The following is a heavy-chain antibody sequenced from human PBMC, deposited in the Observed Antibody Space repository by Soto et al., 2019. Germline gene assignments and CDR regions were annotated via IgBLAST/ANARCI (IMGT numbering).Heavy chain of an antibody. Sequence: EVQLVESGGGLVQPGRSLRLSCAASGFTFDDYAMHWVRQAPGKGLEWVSGISWNRGSIGYADSVKGRFTIARDNATNSLSLQMNSLRAEDTALYYCAKGVAGWYYFGSWGQGTLVTVSS. D-gene: IGHD3-3*01. CDR2: ISWNRGSI. CDR1: GFTFDDYA. J-gene: IGHJ4*02. CDR3: AKGVAGWYYFGS. V-gene: IGHV3-9*01.